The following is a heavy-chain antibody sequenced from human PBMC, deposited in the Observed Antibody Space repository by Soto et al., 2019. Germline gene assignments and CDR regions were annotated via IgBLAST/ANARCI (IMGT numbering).Heavy chain of an antibody. V-gene: IGHV1-8*01. CDR3: ARGTYSGNYGVDVLDI. CDR1: GYTFTSYD. Sequence: QVQLVQSGAEVRKPGASVKVSCKASGYTFTSYDINWVRQATGQGLEWMGWMNPNSDNTGYPQKFKGRVTRARDTSTSTAYMELSSLRSEDTAVYDCARGTYSGNYGVDVLDIWGQGTRVTVSS. D-gene: IGHD1-26*01. CDR2: MNPNSDNT. J-gene: IGHJ3*02.